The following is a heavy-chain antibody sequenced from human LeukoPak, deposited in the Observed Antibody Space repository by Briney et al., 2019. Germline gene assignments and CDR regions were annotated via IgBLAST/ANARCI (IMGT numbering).Heavy chain of an antibody. J-gene: IGHJ4*02. CDR2: FDPEDGET. V-gene: IGHV1-24*01. CDR3: ARGTDDYIVATTSFEY. Sequence: ASVKVSCKVSGYTLTELSMHWVRQAPGKGLEWMGGFDPEDGETIYAQKFQGRVTITADESTSTAYMELSSLRSDDTAVYYCARGTDDYIVATTSFEYWGQGTLVTVSS. CDR1: GYTLTELS. D-gene: IGHD5-12*01.